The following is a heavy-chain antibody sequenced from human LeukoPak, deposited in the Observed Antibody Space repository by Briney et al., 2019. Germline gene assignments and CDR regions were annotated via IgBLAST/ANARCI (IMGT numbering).Heavy chain of an antibody. CDR3: ARQIAAARSGDY. CDR1: GFTFSTYA. D-gene: IGHD6-13*01. V-gene: IGHV3-23*01. J-gene: IGHJ4*02. CDR2: LSGSGGST. Sequence: HGGSLRLSCAASGFTFSTYAMNWVRQAPGKGLEWVSALSGSGGSTYYADSVKGRFTISRDNSKNTLYLQMNSLRAEDTAVYYCARQIAAARSGDYWGQGTLVTVSS.